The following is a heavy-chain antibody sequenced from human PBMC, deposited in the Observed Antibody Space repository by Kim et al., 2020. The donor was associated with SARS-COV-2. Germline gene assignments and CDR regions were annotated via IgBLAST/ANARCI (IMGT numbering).Heavy chain of an antibody. D-gene: IGHD2-2*01. CDR3: AKAQRSMVYYYYYGMDV. Sequence: GGSLRLSCAASGFTFSSYAMSWVRQAPGKGLEWVSAISGSGGSTYYADSVKGRFTISRDNSKNTLYLQMNSLRAEDTAVYYCAKAQRSMVYYYYYGMDVWGQGTTVTVSS. CDR1: GFTFSSYA. J-gene: IGHJ6*02. CDR2: ISGSGGST. V-gene: IGHV3-23*01.